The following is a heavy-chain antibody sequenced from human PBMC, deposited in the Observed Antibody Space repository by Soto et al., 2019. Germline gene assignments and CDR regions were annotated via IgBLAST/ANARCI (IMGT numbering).Heavy chain of an antibody. CDR2: IYYSGST. J-gene: IGHJ4*02. CDR3: ARVGSSGCFDY. Sequence: QVQLQESGPGLVKPSETLSLTCTVSGGSISSYYWSWIRQSPGKGWEWIGYIYYSGSTNYNPSLKSRVTTSVDTSKNHFSLKLSSVTAADTAVYYCARVGSSGCFDYWGQGTLVTVSS. D-gene: IGHD6-19*01. CDR1: GGSISSYY. V-gene: IGHV4-59*01.